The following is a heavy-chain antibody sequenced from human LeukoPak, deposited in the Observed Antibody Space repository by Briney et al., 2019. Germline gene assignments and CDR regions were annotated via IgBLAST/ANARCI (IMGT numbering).Heavy chain of an antibody. V-gene: IGHV4-34*01. Sequence: PAETLSLTCAVYGGSFSGYYWSWIRQPPGKGLEWIGEINHSGSTNYNPSLKSRVTISVATSKNQFSLKLSSVTAADTAVYYCARGLRPSRLGLDYWGQGTLVTVSS. J-gene: IGHJ4*02. D-gene: IGHD3-9*01. CDR2: INHSGST. CDR1: GGSFSGYY. CDR3: ARGLRPSRLGLDY.